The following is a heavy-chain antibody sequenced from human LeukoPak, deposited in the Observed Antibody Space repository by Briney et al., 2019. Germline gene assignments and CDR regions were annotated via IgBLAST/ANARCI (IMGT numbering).Heavy chain of an antibody. CDR3: AHRQVVATHFDY. CDR2: IYWNDDK. V-gene: IGHV2-5*01. CDR1: GFSLRTRAVG. J-gene: IGHJ4*02. D-gene: IGHD2-15*01. Sequence: SGPTLVKPTQTLTLTCTFSGFSLRTRAVGVGWIRKPPGKALEWLALIYWNDDKRYSPSLKSRLTNTKDTSKNQVVLIMTNMDPVDTATYYCAHRQVVATHFDYWGQGTLVTVSS.